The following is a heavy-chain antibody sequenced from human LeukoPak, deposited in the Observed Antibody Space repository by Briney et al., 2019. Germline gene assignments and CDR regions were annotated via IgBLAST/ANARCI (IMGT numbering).Heavy chain of an antibody. CDR3: ARSPTVGYYYGSGSYYPKYYFDY. CDR1: GGSVNSGTYY. CDR2: INHSGST. Sequence: SETLSLTCTVSGGSVNSGTYYWSWIRQPPGKGLEWIGEINHSGSTNYNPSLKSRVTISVDTSKNQFSLKLSSVTAADTAVYYCARSPTVGYYYGSGSYYPKYYFDYWGQGTLVTVSS. V-gene: IGHV4-34*01. J-gene: IGHJ4*02. D-gene: IGHD3-10*01.